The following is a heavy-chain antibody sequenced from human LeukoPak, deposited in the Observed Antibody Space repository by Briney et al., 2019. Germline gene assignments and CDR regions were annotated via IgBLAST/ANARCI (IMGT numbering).Heavy chain of an antibody. CDR3: ARFSFFLEWLLPDY. J-gene: IGHJ4*02. CDR1: GYTFTSYA. CDR2: INAGNGNT. D-gene: IGHD3-3*01. Sequence: GASVKVSCKASGYTFTSYAMHWVRQAPGQGLEWMGWINAGNGNTKYSQKFQGRVTITRDTSASTAYMELSSLRSEDTAVYYCARFSFFLEWLLPDYWGQGTLVTVSS. V-gene: IGHV1-3*01.